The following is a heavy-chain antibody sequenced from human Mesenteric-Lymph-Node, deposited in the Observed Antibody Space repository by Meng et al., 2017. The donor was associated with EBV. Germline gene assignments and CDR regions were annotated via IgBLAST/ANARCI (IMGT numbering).Heavy chain of an antibody. Sequence: QVQLQESGPGLVKPSQTLSLTCTVSGGSITSYHWNWIRQPPGKGLEWIGYIYYSGSTNYNPSLKSRVTISVDTSKNQFSLKLSSVTAADTAVYYCARGDVYDYWGQGTLVTVSS. D-gene: IGHD3-16*01. J-gene: IGHJ4*02. CDR2: IYYSGST. CDR3: ARGDVYDY. CDR1: GGSITSYH. V-gene: IGHV4-59*01.